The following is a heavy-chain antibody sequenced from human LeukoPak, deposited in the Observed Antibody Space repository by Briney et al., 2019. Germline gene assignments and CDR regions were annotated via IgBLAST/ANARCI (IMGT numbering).Heavy chain of an antibody. V-gene: IGHV3-66*01. CDR1: GFTFSSYA. D-gene: IGHD1-26*01. CDR2: IYSGGST. J-gene: IGHJ4*02. CDR3: AREYSGSYFDY. Sequence: GGSLRLSCAASGFTFSSYAMSWVRQAPGKGLEWVSVIYSGGSTYYADSVKGRFTISRDNSKNTLYLQMNSLRAEDTAVYYCAREYSGSYFDYWGQGTLVTVSS.